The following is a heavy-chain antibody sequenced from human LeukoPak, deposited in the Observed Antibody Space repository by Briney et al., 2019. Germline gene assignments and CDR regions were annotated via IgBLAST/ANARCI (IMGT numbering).Heavy chain of an antibody. J-gene: IGHJ6*02. V-gene: IGHV3-30*03. Sequence: PGWSLRLSCAVSGFTFRNYGMHWVRQAPGKGLEWVAAISYNGSNKYYADSVKGRFTISRDNSKNTLYLQMNSLRAEDTAVFYCARDGATGDYYYGLDVWGQGTTVTVSS. CDR3: ARDGATGDYYYGLDV. CDR1: GFTFRNYG. CDR2: ISYNGSNK. D-gene: IGHD1-26*01.